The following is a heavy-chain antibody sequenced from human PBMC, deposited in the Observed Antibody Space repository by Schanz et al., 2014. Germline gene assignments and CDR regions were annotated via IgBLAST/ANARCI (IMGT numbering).Heavy chain of an antibody. V-gene: IGHV4-39*01. CDR2: ISYSGNT. Sequence: QLQLRESGPGLVKPSETLSLICSVSGTSITSSTYYWGWIRQPPGKGPEWIGSISYSGNTYYTPSLKSRFPISLDTSKTQFPLTRPSVTAADTAVYYCARPSSVVGITGWFDTWGQGTLVTVSS. CDR1: GTSITSSTYY. D-gene: IGHD3-22*01. J-gene: IGHJ5*02. CDR3: ARPSSVVGITGWFDT.